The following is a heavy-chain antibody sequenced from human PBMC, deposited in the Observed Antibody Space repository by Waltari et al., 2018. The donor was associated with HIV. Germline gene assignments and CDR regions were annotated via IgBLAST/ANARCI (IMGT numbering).Heavy chain of an antibody. CDR1: GYSISSGYY. D-gene: IGHD3-10*01. V-gene: IGHV4-38-2*01. J-gene: IGHJ4*02. CDR3: ARGDHAYFDY. CDR2: IYHSGST. Sequence: QVQLQESGPGLVKPSETLSLTCAVSGYSISSGYYWGWIRQPPGKGLEWIGSIYHSGSTYYTPSLNSRVTISVDTSKNQFSLKLSSVTAADTAVYYCARGDHAYFDYWGQGTLVTVSS.